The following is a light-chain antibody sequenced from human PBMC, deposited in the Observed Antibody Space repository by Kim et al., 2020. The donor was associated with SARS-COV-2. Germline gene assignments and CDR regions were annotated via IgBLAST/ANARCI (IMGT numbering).Light chain of an antibody. CDR3: QQYNSYPLT. V-gene: IGKV1-5*03. CDR1: QSISSW. Sequence: TAVGDSVTITCRASQSISSWLAWYQQKPGKAPKLLIYKASSLESGVPSNFSGSGSGTEFTLTISSLRPDDFATYYCQQYNSYPLTFGGGTKVDIK. J-gene: IGKJ4*01. CDR2: KAS.